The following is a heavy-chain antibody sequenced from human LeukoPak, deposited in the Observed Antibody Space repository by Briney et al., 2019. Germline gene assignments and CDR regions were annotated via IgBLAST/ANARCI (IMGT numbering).Heavy chain of an antibody. J-gene: IGHJ3*02. V-gene: IGHV4-4*02. Sequence: SETLSLTCAVSGNSINISNWWSWVRPPPGKGLEWIGEIYHSGSTNYNPSLKSRVTISLDKSKNQFSLRLNSVTAADTAVYYCARDRGDYGDYAFDIWGQGTMVTVSS. CDR1: GNSINISNW. CDR2: IYHSGST. CDR3: ARDRGDYGDYAFDI. D-gene: IGHD4-17*01.